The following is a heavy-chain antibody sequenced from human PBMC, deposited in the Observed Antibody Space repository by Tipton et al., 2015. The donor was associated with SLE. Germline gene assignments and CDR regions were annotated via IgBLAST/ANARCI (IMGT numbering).Heavy chain of an antibody. V-gene: IGHV4-59*11. J-gene: IGHJ3*02. Sequence: TLSLTCTVSGGSISSHYWSWIRQPPGKGLEWIGYIYYSGSTNYNPSLKSRVTISVDTSKNQFSLKLSSVTAADTAVYYCAREEKDAFDIWGQGTMVTVPS. CDR3: AREEKDAFDI. CDR2: IYYSGST. CDR1: GGSISSHY.